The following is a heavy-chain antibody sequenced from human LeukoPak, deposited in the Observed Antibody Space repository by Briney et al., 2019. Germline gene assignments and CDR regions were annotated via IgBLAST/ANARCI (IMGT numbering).Heavy chain of an antibody. CDR3: ARDDSFFDY. J-gene: IGHJ4*02. Sequence: GASVKVSYTASGYTFTNYDISWVRQAPGQGLEWMGWISAYNGNTNYAQKLQDRVTMTTDTSTSTAYMDLRSLRSDDTAVYYCARDDSFFDYWGQGTLVTVSS. CDR1: GYTFTNYD. V-gene: IGHV1-18*01. D-gene: IGHD2-21*01. CDR2: ISAYNGNT.